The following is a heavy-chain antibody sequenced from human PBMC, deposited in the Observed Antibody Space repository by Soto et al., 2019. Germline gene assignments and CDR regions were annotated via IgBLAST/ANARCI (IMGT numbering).Heavy chain of an antibody. Sequence: GGSLRLSCAASGFTFSSYAMSWVRQAPGKGLEWVSGSINTGGRTYYADSVKGRFTISRDNSKNTLYLQMNSLRAEDTAVYYCAKGGSGYYYIFDYWGQGTLVTVSS. D-gene: IGHD3-22*01. CDR3: AKGGSGYYYIFDY. J-gene: IGHJ4*02. CDR2: SINTGGRT. CDR1: GFTFSSYA. V-gene: IGHV3-23*01.